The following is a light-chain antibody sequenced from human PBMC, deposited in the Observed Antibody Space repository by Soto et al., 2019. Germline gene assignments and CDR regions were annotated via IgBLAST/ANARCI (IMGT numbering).Light chain of an antibody. Sequence: IQMTQSPSSLSASVGDRLSITCRASQVITNDLGWYQQKPGKAPKLLIYAASTLQSGVAIRFSGSRSGTDFTLTISSLQPEDFATYYCQQTYSTPLTFGGGTKVDIK. CDR2: AAS. J-gene: IGKJ4*01. CDR1: QVITND. CDR3: QQTYSTPLT. V-gene: IGKV1-39*01.